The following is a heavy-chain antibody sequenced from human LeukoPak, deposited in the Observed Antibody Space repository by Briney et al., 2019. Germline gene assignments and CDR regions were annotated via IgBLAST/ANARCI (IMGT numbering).Heavy chain of an antibody. J-gene: IGHJ2*01. CDR3: ARGYNYGPYWYFDL. CDR2: INHSGST. D-gene: IGHD5-18*01. Sequence: SETLSLTCAVYGGSFSGYYWSWIRQPPGKGLEWIGEINHSGSTNYNPSLKSRVTISVDTSQNQFSLKLNSVIAADTAVYYCARGYNYGPYWYFDLWGRGTLVTVSS. CDR1: GGSFSGYY. V-gene: IGHV4-34*01.